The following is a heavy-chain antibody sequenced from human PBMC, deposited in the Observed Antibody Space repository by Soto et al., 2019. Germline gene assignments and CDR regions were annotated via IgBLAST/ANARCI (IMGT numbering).Heavy chain of an antibody. D-gene: IGHD5-12*01. Sequence: GGSLRLSCAASGFTFSSYAMSWVRQAPGKGLEWVANIKQDGSEKYYVDSVKGRFTISRDNAKNSLFLQMNSLIAEDTAVYYCARDSRWLQLWWFDPWGQGT. CDR1: GFTFSSYA. V-gene: IGHV3-7*01. CDR3: ARDSRWLQLWWFDP. CDR2: IKQDGSEK. J-gene: IGHJ5*02.